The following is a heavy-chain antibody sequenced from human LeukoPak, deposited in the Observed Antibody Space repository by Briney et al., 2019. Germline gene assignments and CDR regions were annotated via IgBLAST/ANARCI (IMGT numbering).Heavy chain of an antibody. CDR1: GYTFTGYY. CDR3: ARRSTSLNPYYYMDV. D-gene: IGHD2-2*01. Sequence: ASVKVSCKASGYTFTGYYMHRVRQAPGQGLEWMGWINPNSGGTNYAQKFQGRVTMTRDTSISTAYMELSRLRSDDTAVYYCARRSTSLNPYYYMDVWGKGTTVTVSS. V-gene: IGHV1-2*02. J-gene: IGHJ6*03. CDR2: INPNSGGT.